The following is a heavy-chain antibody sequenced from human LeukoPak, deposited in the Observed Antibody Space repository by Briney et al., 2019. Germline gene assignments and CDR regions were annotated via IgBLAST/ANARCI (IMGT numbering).Heavy chain of an antibody. V-gene: IGHV3-23*01. CDR2: ISGSGGST. Sequence: GGSLRLSCAASGFTFSSYAMSWVRQAPGKGLEWVSAISGSGGSTYYADSVKGRFTISRDNSKNTLYLQMNSLRAEDTAVYYRAKDILTGYPSSLTFDYWGQGTLVTVSS. D-gene: IGHD3-9*01. CDR1: GFTFSSYA. J-gene: IGHJ4*02. CDR3: AKDILTGYPSSLTFDY.